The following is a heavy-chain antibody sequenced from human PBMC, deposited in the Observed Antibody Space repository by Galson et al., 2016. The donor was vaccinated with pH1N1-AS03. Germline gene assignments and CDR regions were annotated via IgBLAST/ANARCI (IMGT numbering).Heavy chain of an antibody. J-gene: IGHJ4*02. CDR1: GFSFDDYA. V-gene: IGHV3-9*01. CDR3: AKDMGVLMVYTEGPFDY. Sequence: SLRLSCAASGFSFDDYAMHWVRQAPGKGLEWVSSISWNSDKITYADSVKGRFTISRDNAKNSLYLEMNSLRAEDTALYYCAKDMGVLMVYTEGPFDYWGPGTLVTVSS. CDR2: ISWNSDKI. D-gene: IGHD2-8*01.